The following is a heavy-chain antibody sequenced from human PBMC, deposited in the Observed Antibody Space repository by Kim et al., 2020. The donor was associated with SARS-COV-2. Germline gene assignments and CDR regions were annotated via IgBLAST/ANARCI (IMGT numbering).Heavy chain of an antibody. V-gene: IGHV3-15*01. J-gene: IGHJ4*02. D-gene: IGHD3-22*01. CDR3: ITEMYYYDSSGYEY. Sequence: AAPVKGRFTISRDDSKNTLYLQMSSLKSEDTAVYYCITEMYYYDSSGYEYWGQGTLVTVSS.